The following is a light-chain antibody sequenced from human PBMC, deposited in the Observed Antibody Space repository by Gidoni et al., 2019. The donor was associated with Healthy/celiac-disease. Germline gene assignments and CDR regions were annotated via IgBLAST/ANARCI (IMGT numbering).Light chain of an antibody. CDR2: GAS. J-gene: IGKJ3*01. CDR1: KSVSRN. Sequence: EIVMTPSPATLSVSPGERATLYCRASKSVSRNLAWYQQKPGQAPRLLIYGASTRATGIPARFSGSGSGTEFTLTISSLQSEDFAVYYCQQYNNWPPEVTFGPGTKVDIK. V-gene: IGKV3-15*01. CDR3: QQYNNWPPEVT.